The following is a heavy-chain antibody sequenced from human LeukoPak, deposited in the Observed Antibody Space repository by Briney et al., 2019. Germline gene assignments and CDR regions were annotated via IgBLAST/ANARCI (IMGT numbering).Heavy chain of an antibody. CDR1: GGSFSGYY. V-gene: IGHV4-34*01. Sequence: SETLSLTCAVYGGSFSGYYWGWIRQPPGKGLEWTGEINLSGSTNYNPSLKSRVTISGDTSKNQFSLKLSSVTAADTAVYYCATSKYQLLLDAFDIWGQGTMVTVSS. CDR2: INLSGST. D-gene: IGHD2-2*01. CDR3: ATSKYQLLLDAFDI. J-gene: IGHJ3*02.